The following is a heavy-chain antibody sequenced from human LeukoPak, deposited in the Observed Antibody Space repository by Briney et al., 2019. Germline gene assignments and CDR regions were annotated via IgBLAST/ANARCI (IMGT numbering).Heavy chain of an antibody. V-gene: IGHV4-34*01. CDR3: ARRPDFWGGSYWAYYYYYMDV. CDR1: GGSFSGYY. D-gene: IGHD3-3*01. J-gene: IGHJ6*03. CDR2: INHSGST. Sequence: SETLSLTCAVYGGSFSGYYWSWIRQPPGKGLEWIGEINHSGSTNYNPSLKSRVTLSVDTSKNQFSLKLSSVTAADTAVYYCARRPDFWGGSYWAYYYYYMDVWDKGTTVTVSS.